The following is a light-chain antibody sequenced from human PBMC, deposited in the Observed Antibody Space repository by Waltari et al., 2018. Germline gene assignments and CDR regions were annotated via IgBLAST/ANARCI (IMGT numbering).Light chain of an antibody. Sequence: QLVLTQSPSASASLGASVKLTCTLSSGHSTNVIAWLQQQPEKGPRYLMKGNSDGSHSKGDEIPDRFSCSSSGAERYLTISGLQSEDEADYYCQTGGHGTWVFGGGTTLTVL. CDR3: QTGGHGTWV. V-gene: IGLV4-69*01. J-gene: IGLJ3*02. CDR2: GNSDGSH. CDR1: SGHSTNV.